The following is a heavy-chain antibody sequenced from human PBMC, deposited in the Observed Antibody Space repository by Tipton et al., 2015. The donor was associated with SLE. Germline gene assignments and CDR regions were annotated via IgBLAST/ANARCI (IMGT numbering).Heavy chain of an antibody. Sequence: LSLTCAASGFTFDDYAMHWVRQAPGKGLEWVALISWDGGSTHYTDSVKGRFTISRDISKKSLYLQMNSLRGEDSALYYCGKGNNYGHLPSGVDVWGPGTLVTVSS. J-gene: IGHJ3*01. CDR3: GKGNNYGHLPSGVDV. CDR1: GFTFDDYA. CDR2: ISWDGGST. D-gene: IGHD5-18*01. V-gene: IGHV3-43D*04.